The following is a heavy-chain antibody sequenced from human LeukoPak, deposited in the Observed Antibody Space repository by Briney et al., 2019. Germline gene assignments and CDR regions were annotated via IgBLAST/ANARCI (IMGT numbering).Heavy chain of an antibody. D-gene: IGHD3-9*01. CDR1: GFTFSSYS. CDR2: ISSSSYI. Sequence: GGSLRLSCAASGFTFSSYSMNWVRQAPGKGLEWVSSISSSSYIYYADSVKGRFTISRDSAKNSLYLQMNSLRAEDTAVYYCARGPDILTGAEFNYWGQGTLVTVSS. V-gene: IGHV3-21*01. CDR3: ARGPDILTGAEFNY. J-gene: IGHJ4*02.